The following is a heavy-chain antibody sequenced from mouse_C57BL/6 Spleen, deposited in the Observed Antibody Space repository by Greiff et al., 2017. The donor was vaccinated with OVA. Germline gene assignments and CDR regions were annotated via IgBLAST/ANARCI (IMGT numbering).Heavy chain of an antibody. CDR3: ARSGYGSRGGYWYFDV. D-gene: IGHD1-1*01. CDR1: GYAFSSYW. CDR2: IYPGDGDT. J-gene: IGHJ1*03. V-gene: IGHV1-80*01. Sequence: QVQLQQSGAELVKPGASVKISCKASGYAFSSYWMNWVKQRPGKGLEWIGQIYPGDGDTNYNGKFKGKATLTAEKSSSTAYMQLSSLTSEDSAVYFCARSGYGSRGGYWYFDVWGTGTTVTVSS.